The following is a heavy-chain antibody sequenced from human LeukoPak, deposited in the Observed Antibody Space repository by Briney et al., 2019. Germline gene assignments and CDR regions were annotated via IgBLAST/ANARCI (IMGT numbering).Heavy chain of an antibody. D-gene: IGHD6-19*01. J-gene: IGHJ4*02. CDR3: ARLHLTYSSGWYWVDD. V-gene: IGHV3-21*01. Sequence: PGGSLRLSCAASGFTFSSYSMNWVRQAPGKGLEWVSSISSSSSYIYYADSVKGRFTIYRDISKNTLYLQMNSLRDEDTAVFYCARLHLTYSSGWYWVDDWGQGTLVTVSS. CDR1: GFTFSSYS. CDR2: ISSSSSYI.